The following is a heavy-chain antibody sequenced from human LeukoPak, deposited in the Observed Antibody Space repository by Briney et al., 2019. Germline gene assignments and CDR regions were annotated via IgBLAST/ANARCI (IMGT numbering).Heavy chain of an antibody. CDR1: GFTVSSNY. D-gene: IGHD3-10*01. CDR3: ARDSDYYGSGSYSNY. J-gene: IGHJ4*02. CDR2: ISGSGGST. Sequence: GGSLRLSCAASGFTVSSNYMSWVRQAPGKGLEWVSAISGSGGSTYYADSVKGRFTISRDNSKNTLYLQMNSLRAEDTAVYYCARDSDYYGSGSYSNYWGQGTLVTVSS. V-gene: IGHV3-23*01.